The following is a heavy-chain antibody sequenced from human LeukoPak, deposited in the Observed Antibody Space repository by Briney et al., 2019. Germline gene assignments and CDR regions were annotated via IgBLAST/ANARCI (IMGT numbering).Heavy chain of an antibody. CDR1: GFTFSTYW. Sequence: GGSLRLSCAASGFTFSTYWMSWVRQTPGKELEWVSYISSSGSTIYYADSVKGRFTISRDNAKNSLYLQMNSLRAEDTAVYYCARENIAAATQYYYYYYYMDVWGKGTTVTISS. J-gene: IGHJ6*03. D-gene: IGHD6-13*01. CDR2: ISSSGSTI. V-gene: IGHV3-48*04. CDR3: ARENIAAATQYYYYYYYMDV.